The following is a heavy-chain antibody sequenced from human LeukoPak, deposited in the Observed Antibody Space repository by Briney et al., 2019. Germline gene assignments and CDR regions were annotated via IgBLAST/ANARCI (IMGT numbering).Heavy chain of an antibody. J-gene: IGHJ4*02. CDR1: GGSISSYY. CDR2: IYYTRST. Sequence: SETLSLTCTVSGGSISSYYWSWIRQPPGKGLEWIGYIYYTRSTHYNPSLKSRVTTSLGTSKNQFSLQLSSVTAADTAVYYCARASHLGELSLGYWGQGTLVTVSS. CDR3: ARASHLGELSLGY. D-gene: IGHD3-16*02. V-gene: IGHV4-59*12.